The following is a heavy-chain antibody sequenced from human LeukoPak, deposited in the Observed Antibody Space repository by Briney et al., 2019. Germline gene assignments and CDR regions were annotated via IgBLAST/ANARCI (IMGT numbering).Heavy chain of an antibody. CDR1: GFTFSSYA. J-gene: IGHJ3*01. V-gene: IGHV3-23*01. CDR2: LSGSGGNT. CDR3: AKGTMIVVADGFDL. Sequence: LPGGSLRLSRAASGFTFSSYAMNWVRQAPGKGLEWVSGLSGSGGNTYYADSVKGQFTISRDNSKNTLYLQMNSLRAEDTAVYYCAKGTMIVVADGFDLWGQGTMVTVSS. D-gene: IGHD3-22*01.